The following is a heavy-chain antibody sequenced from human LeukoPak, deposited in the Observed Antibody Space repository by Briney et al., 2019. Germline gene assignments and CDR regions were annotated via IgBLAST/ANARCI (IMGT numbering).Heavy chain of an antibody. CDR3: ATLYYSDSGDSNDSFDI. D-gene: IGHD3-22*01. CDR2: INPKSGVT. V-gene: IGHV1-2*02. CDR1: GYSFTGYY. J-gene: IGHJ3*02. Sequence: GASVTVSCKASGYSFTGYYMHWVRQAPGQGLEWMGWINPKSGVTNYTQNFQGRVTLTRDTSISTAYMDLNRLRSDDTAVYYCATLYYSDSGDSNDSFDIWGQGTMVSVST.